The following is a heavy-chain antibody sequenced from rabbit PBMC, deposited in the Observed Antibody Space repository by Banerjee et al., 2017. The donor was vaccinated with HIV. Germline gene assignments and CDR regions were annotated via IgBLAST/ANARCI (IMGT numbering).Heavy chain of an antibody. D-gene: IGHD2-1*01. CDR2: IYTGSSGTT. V-gene: IGHV1S40*01. J-gene: IGHJ4*01. CDR1: GFSFSSGYY. Sequence: QSLEESGGGLVQPEGSLALTCTASGFSFSSGYYMYWVRQAPGKGLEWIGCIYTGSSGTTSYASWAKGRFTISKTSSTTVTLQMTSLTAADTATYFCARDNYDDYGDYDLWGPGTLVTVS. CDR3: ARDNYDDYGDYDL.